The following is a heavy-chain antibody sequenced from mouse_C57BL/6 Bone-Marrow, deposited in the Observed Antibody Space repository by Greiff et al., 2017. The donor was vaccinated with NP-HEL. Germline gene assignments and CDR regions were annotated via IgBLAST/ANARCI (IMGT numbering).Heavy chain of an antibody. J-gene: IGHJ1*03. V-gene: IGHV7-1*01. CDR2: SRNKANDYTT. CDR3: ARDALPDAWYFDV. Sequence: EVMLVESGGGLVQSGRSLRLSCATSGFTFSDFYMEWVRQAPGKGLEWIAASRNKANDYTTEYSASVKGRFIVSRDTSQSILYLQMNALRAEDTAIYYCARDALPDAWYFDVWGTGTTVTVSS. D-gene: IGHD2-1*01. CDR1: GFTFSDFY.